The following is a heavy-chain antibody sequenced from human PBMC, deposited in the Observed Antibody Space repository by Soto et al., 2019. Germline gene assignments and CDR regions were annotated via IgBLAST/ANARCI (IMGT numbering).Heavy chain of an antibody. D-gene: IGHD5-18*01. CDR2: ISSTISYT. J-gene: IGHJ4*02. CDR3: ARYIYGYVDY. Sequence: QVQLVESGGGLVKPGGSLRLSCAASGFTFSDYYMSWIRQAPGKGLEWVSYISSTISYTHYADSVKGRFTISRDNAKNALYLQMNSMRAEDTAVYYCARYIYGYVDYWGQGTLVTVSS. CDR1: GFTFSDYY. V-gene: IGHV3-11*06.